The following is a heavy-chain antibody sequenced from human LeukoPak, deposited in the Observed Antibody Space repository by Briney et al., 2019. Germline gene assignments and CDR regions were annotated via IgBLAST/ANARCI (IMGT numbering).Heavy chain of an antibody. CDR2: IVVGSGNT. D-gene: IGHD3-22*01. V-gene: IGHV1-58*02. Sequence: ASVKVSCKASGFTFTRSAMQWVRQARGQRREWIGWIVVGSGNTNYAQKFQERVTITRDMSTSTAYMELSSLRSEDTAVYFCAAADYYDSSGYYPYAFHIWGQGTMVTVSS. J-gene: IGHJ3*02. CDR3: AAADYYDSSGYYPYAFHI. CDR1: GFTFTRSA.